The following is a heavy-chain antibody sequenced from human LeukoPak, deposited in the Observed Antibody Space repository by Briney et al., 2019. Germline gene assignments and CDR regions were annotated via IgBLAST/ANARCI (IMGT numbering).Heavy chain of an antibody. D-gene: IGHD5-12*01. CDR1: GGTFSRYA. J-gene: IGHJ4*02. Sequence: SVKVSCKASGGTFSRYAISWVRQAPEQGLEWMGGIIPIFGTANYAQKFQGRVTITADESTSTAYMELSSLRSEDTAVYYCAREGSGYDFSLFDYWGQGTLVTVSS. CDR2: IIPIFGTA. CDR3: AREGSGYDFSLFDY. V-gene: IGHV1-69*13.